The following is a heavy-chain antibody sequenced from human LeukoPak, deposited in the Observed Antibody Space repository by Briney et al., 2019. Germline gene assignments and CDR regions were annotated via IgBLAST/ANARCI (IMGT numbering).Heavy chain of an antibody. V-gene: IGHV6-1*01. D-gene: IGHD2-2*01. CDR2: TYYRSNWYN. CDR3: ARGGIGYCTSSSCYFDS. CDR1: GDGVSTNSAA. Sequence: SQTLSLTCAISGDGVSTNSAAWNWIRQSPSRGLEWLGRTYYRSNWYNDYAVSVRSRITINPDTSKNHFSLQLNSVTPEDTAVYYCARGGIGYCTSSSCYFDSWGQGTLVTVSS. J-gene: IGHJ4*02.